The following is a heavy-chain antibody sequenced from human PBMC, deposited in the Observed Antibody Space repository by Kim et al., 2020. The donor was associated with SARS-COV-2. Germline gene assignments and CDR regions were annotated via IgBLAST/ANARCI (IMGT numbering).Heavy chain of an antibody. Sequence: ASVKVSCKASGYTFTGYQMHWVRQAPGQGLEWMGWINPNNGGTKYAQKFQGRVTMNRDTSISTVYIEVNRLTSDDAAVYYCVRVGTGESYPPALEYWGQGTHVTVSS. J-gene: IGHJ4*02. CDR1: GYTFTGYQ. CDR3: VRVGTGESYPPALEY. CDR2: INPNNGGT. V-gene: IGHV1-2*02. D-gene: IGHD7-27*01.